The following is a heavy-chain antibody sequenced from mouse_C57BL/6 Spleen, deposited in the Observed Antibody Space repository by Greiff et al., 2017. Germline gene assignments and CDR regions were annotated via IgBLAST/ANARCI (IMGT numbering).Heavy chain of an antibody. Sequence: VQLQQSGPELVKPGASVKISCKASGYSFTGYYMNWVKQSPEKSLEWIGEINPSTGGTTYNQKFKAKATLTVDKSSSTAYMQLKSLTSEDSAVYYCARWGTTVGAMDYWGQGTSVTVSS. CDR1: GYSFTGYY. CDR3: ARWGTTVGAMDY. D-gene: IGHD1-1*01. CDR2: INPSTGGT. V-gene: IGHV1-42*01. J-gene: IGHJ4*01.